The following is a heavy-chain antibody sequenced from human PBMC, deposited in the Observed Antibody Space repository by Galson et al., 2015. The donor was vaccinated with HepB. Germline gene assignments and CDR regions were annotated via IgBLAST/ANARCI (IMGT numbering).Heavy chain of an antibody. V-gene: IGHV3-23*01. Sequence: LRLSCAASGFTFSNYPMGWVRQAPGKGLEWVSSVSGTTGITNYADSVKGRFTISRDNSKNTLDLQMNSLRVEDTAIYYCAKGPDGRILVTDVSYWGQGTLVTVSS. CDR1: GFTFSNYP. CDR2: VSGTTGIT. J-gene: IGHJ4*02. D-gene: IGHD2-21*02. CDR3: AKGPDGRILVTDVSY.